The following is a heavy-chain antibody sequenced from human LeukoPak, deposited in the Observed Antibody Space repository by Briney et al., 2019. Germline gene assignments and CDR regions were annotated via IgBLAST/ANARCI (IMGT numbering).Heavy chain of an antibody. CDR2: ISSSSSYI. CDR1: GFTFSSYS. V-gene: IGHV3-21*01. D-gene: IGHD2-2*01. CDR3: ARDEIPDIVVVPAAPGDY. Sequence: GESLKISCAASGFTFSSYSMNWVRQAPGKGLEWVSSISSSSSYIYYADSVKGRFTISRDNAKNSLYLQMNSLRAEDTAVYYCARDEIPDIVVVPAAPGDYWGQGTLVTVSS. J-gene: IGHJ4*02.